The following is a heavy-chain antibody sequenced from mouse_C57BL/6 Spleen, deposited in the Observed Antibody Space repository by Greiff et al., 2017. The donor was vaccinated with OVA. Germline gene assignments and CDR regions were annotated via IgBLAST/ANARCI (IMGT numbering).Heavy chain of an antibody. CDR2: FYPGSGSI. Sequence: QVHVKQSGAELVKPGASVKLSCKASGYTFTEYTIHWVKQRSGQGLEWIGWFYPGSGSIKYNEKFKDKATLTADKSSSTVDMELSRLTSEDSAVYICARHEGYGNPFDYWGQGTTLTVSS. V-gene: IGHV1-62-2*01. CDR3: ARHEGYGNPFDY. D-gene: IGHD2-10*02. J-gene: IGHJ2*01. CDR1: GYTFTEYT.